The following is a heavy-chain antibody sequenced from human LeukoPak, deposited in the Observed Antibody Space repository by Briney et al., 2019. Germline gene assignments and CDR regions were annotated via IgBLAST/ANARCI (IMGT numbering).Heavy chain of an antibody. Sequence: PGRSLRLSCAASGFTFDDYVMHWVWQAPGKGLEWVSGISWNSGSIAYADSVKGRFTISRDNAKTSLYLEMNSLRAEDTALYYCAKDEIMDVWGKGTTVTVSS. V-gene: IGHV3-9*01. CDR1: GFTFDDYV. CDR2: ISWNSGSI. J-gene: IGHJ6*03. CDR3: AKDEIMDV.